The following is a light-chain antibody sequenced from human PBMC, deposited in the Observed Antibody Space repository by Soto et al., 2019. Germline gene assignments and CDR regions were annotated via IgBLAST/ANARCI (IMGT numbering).Light chain of an antibody. Sequence: DIQMTQSPPSLSASVGDRVTITCRASQGIRNNLGWYQQKPGKAPKRLIYSASTLHSGVPSRFSGSRSGTEFTLTIGSLKPEDFATYYCLQHNTYPFTFGGGTKVEIK. CDR3: LQHNTYPFT. CDR1: QGIRNN. V-gene: IGKV1-17*01. J-gene: IGKJ4*01. CDR2: SAS.